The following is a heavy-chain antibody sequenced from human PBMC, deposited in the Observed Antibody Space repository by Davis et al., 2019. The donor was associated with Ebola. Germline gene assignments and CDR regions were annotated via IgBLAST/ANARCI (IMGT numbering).Heavy chain of an antibody. D-gene: IGHD4-23*01. CDR3: AQQLGDYGGNALRS. J-gene: IGHJ5*02. Sequence: GGSLRLSCAASGFTFSVYYMSWIRQAPGKGPEWVSSISSSASYKNYADSVKGRFTISRDDAKKSLYLQMDSLRAEDTAVYYCAQQLGDYGGNALRSWGQGTLVTVSS. CDR1: GFTFSVYY. V-gene: IGHV3-11*06. CDR2: ISSSASYK.